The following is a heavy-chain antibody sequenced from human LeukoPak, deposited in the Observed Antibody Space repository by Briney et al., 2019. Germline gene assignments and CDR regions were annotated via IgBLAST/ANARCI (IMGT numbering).Heavy chain of an antibody. CDR1: GFSFSSYE. CDR2: ISSSGSTI. CDR3: VPNYYGMDV. Sequence: GGPLRLSCAASGFSFSSYEMNWVRQAPGKGLVWVSYISSSGSTIDYADSVKGRFTISRDNAKNSLYLQMNSLRAEDTSVYYCVPNYYGMDVWGQGTTVTVSS. J-gene: IGHJ6*02. V-gene: IGHV3-48*03.